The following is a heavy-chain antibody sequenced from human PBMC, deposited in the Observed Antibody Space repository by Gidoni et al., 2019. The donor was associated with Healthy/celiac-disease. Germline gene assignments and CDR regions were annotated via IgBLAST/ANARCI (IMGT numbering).Heavy chain of an antibody. J-gene: IGHJ4*02. CDR1: GFTSSSYG. V-gene: IGHV3-30*18. Sequence: QVQLVASGGGVVQPGRSLSLSCAASGFTSSSYGMHWVRQAPGKGLEWVAVISYDGSNKYYADAVKGRFTISRDNSKNTLYLQMNSLRAEDTAVYYCAKDLRALLHRCRYFDYWGQGTLVTVSS. CDR3: AKDLRALLHRCRYFDY. CDR2: ISYDGSNK. D-gene: IGHD2-15*01.